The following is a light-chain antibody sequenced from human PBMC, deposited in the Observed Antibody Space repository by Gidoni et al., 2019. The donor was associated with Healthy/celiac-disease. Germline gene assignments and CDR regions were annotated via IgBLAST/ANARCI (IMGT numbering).Light chain of an antibody. CDR1: QDISNY. CDR3: QQYDNLPRT. CDR2: DAS. Sequence: IQMTQSPSSLSASVGDRVTITCQASQDISNYLNWYQQKPGKAPKLLIYDASNLETGVPSRFSGSGSGTDFTFTSSSLQPEDIETYYCQQYDNLPRTFGGGTKVEIK. V-gene: IGKV1-33*01. J-gene: IGKJ4*01.